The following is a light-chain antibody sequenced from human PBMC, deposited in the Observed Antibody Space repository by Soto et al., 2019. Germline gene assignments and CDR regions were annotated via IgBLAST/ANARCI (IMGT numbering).Light chain of an antibody. CDR3: QVWDISTDPNYV. J-gene: IGLJ1*01. V-gene: IGLV3-21*02. Sequence: SYELTQPPSMSVAPGQTARITCGGNSIGSKSVHWYQQEPGQAPVLVVYDDRDRPSGIPERLSGSNSENTATLTISRVEAGDEADYYCQVWDISTDPNYVFGPGTKVTVL. CDR2: DDR. CDR1: SIGSKS.